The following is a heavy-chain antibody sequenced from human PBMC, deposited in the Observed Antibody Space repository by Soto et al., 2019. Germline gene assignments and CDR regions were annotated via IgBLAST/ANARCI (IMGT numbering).Heavy chain of an antibody. CDR1: GFTFSRCG. CDR3: ERHRDHYYDGSGKYHYHCGMDV. V-gene: IGHV1-18*04. CDR2: ISAYSDRT. J-gene: IGHJ6*02. Sequence: TSVQVSCMAFGFTFSRCGISWGRQAPVQGLEWMGWISAYSDRTNYAQNFKGRVTMTADTATRIALMGVRSLRSDDTAVYYCERHRDHYYDGSGKYHYHCGMDVWGHGTTVTV. D-gene: IGHD3-22*01.